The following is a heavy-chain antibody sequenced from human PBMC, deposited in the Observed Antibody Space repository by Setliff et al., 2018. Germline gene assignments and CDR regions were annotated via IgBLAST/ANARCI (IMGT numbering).Heavy chain of an antibody. CDR3: SRDPNGDYVGAFDP. CDR2: ITVSGHTT. J-gene: IGHJ5*02. CDR1: TFIFSKYA. V-gene: IGHV3-23*01. D-gene: IGHD4-17*01. Sequence: PGGSLRLSCAASTFIFSKYAVTWLRQAPGKGLEWVSSITVSGHTTYADSVEGRFSISRDNSRNTLYLQMNSLRAEDTASYFCSRDPNGDYVGAFDPWGQGILVTVSS.